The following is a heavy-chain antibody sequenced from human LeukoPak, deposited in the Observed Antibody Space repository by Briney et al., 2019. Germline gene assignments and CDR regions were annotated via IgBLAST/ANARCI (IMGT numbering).Heavy chain of an antibody. CDR1: GGSFSGYY. CDR3: AREPYYYESSGPTAP. J-gene: IGHJ5*02. Sequence: PSETLSLTCAVYGGSFSGYYWSWIRQPPGKGLEWIGEINHSGSTNYNPSLKSRVTISVDTSKNQFSLKLSSVTAADTAVYYCAREPYYYESSGPTAPWGQGTLVTVSS. V-gene: IGHV4-34*01. D-gene: IGHD3-22*01. CDR2: INHSGST.